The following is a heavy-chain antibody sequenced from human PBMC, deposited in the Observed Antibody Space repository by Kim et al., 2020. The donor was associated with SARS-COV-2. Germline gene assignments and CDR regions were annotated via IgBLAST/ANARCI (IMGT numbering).Heavy chain of an antibody. CDR3: ARDKVVPAATLYYYYYGMDV. CDR2: ISYDGSNK. V-gene: IGHV3-30*04. CDR1: GFTFSSYA. Sequence: GGSLRLSCAASGFTFSSYAMHWVRQAPGKGLEWVAVISYDGSNKYYADSVKGRFTISRDNSKNTLYLQMNSLRAEDTAVYYCARDKVVPAATLYYYYYGMDVWGQGTTVTVSS. J-gene: IGHJ6*02. D-gene: IGHD2-2*01.